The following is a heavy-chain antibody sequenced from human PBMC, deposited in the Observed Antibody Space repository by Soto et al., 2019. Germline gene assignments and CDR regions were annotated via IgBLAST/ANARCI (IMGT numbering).Heavy chain of an antibody. Sequence: SETLSLTCTVSGGSISSYYWSWIRQPPGKGLEWIGYIYYSGSTNYNPSLKSRVTISVDTSKNQFSLKLSSVTAADTAVYYCARTTIPGIAVAGNNFDYWGQGTLVTVSS. V-gene: IGHV4-59*01. J-gene: IGHJ4*02. CDR1: GGSISSYY. D-gene: IGHD6-19*01. CDR2: IYYSGST. CDR3: ARTTIPGIAVAGNNFDY.